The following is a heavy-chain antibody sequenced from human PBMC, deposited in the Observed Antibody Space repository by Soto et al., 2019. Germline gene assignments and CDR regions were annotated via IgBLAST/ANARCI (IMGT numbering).Heavy chain of an antibody. CDR2: IDPSDSDT. Sequence: ESLKISCKGSGYSFTSYWISWVRQMPGKGLEWMGRIDPSDSDTNYSPSFQGHVTISADKSISTAYLQWSSLKASDTAMYYCARYDTVTTYTYYHGMDVWGQGTTGTVSS. V-gene: IGHV5-10-1*01. CDR3: ARYDTVTTYTYYHGMDV. D-gene: IGHD4-4*01. J-gene: IGHJ6*02. CDR1: GYSFTSYW.